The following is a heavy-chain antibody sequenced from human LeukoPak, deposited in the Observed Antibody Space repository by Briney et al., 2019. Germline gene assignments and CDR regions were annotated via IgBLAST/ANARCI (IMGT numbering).Heavy chain of an antibody. D-gene: IGHD1-26*01. CDR1: GLTFSSYS. CDR2: ISRRSESI. V-gene: IGHV3-21*06. Sequence: GGSLRLSCAASGLTFSSYSMNWVRQVPGKGLEWVSSISRRSESISYADSVKGRFTISRDNAKSSLYLQMNSLRAEDTAVYYCAVVGALYYFDYWGQGTLVTASS. CDR3: AVVGALYYFDY. J-gene: IGHJ4*02.